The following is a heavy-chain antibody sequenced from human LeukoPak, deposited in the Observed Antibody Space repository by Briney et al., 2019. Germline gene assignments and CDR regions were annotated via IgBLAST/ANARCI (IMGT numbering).Heavy chain of an antibody. V-gene: IGHV4-4*02. D-gene: IGHD3-10*01. J-gene: IGHJ5*02. CDR3: ARHFGSPRLRITMDRGVSSRGAFDP. CDR2: ICHSGNT. Sequence: SETLSLTCAVSGRSISSSNWWSCVRQPPGKGLEGNGEICHSGNTNYNPSLKSRVTISVDTSKNQLSLKLSYVTAADTAVYYCARHFGSPRLRITMDRGVSSRGAFDPWGQGTLVTVSS. CDR1: GRSISSSNW.